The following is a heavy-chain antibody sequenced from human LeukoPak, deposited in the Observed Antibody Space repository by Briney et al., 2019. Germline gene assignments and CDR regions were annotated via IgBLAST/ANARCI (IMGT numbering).Heavy chain of an antibody. J-gene: IGHJ4*02. CDR1: GFTFSSFS. Sequence: GGSLRLSCAASGFTFSSFSMNWVRQAPGKGLEWVSSISSGLSSTYYADSVKGRFTISRDNSKNSLYLHMNSLSAEDTAVYYCARDEALDYWGQGTLVTVSS. CDR2: ISSGLSST. CDR3: ARDEALDY. V-gene: IGHV3-21*01.